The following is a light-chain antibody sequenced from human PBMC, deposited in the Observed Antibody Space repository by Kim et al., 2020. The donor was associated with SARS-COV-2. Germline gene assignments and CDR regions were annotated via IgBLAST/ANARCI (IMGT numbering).Light chain of an antibody. CDR1: NNHVGNEG. Sequence: QHATLTCTGNNNHVGNEGAAWLQQHQGHPPKLLSYRNNNRPSGISERVSASRSGNTASLTITGLQPEDEADYYCSAWDSSLSNVLFGGGTKVTVL. J-gene: IGLJ2*01. V-gene: IGLV10-54*01. CDR3: SAWDSSLSNVL. CDR2: RNN.